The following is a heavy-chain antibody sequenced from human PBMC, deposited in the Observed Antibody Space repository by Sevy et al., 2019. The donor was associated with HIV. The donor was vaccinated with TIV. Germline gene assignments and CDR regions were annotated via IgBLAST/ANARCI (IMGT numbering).Heavy chain of an antibody. Sequence: ASVKVSCKASGYTFTSYDINWVRQATGQGLEWMGWMNPNSGNTGYAQKFQGRVTMTRNTSISTAYMELSSLRSEETAVYYCARGGYSGYDFLHDIWGQGTMVTLSS. CDR2: MNPNSGNT. CDR1: GYTFTSYD. V-gene: IGHV1-8*01. D-gene: IGHD5-12*01. J-gene: IGHJ3*02. CDR3: ARGGYSGYDFLHDI.